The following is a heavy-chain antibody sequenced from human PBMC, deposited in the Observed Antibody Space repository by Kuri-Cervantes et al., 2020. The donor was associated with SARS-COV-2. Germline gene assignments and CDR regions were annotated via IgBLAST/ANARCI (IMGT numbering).Heavy chain of an antibody. CDR3: ARDPGASSSDYFDY. V-gene: IGHV1-2*02. CDR1: GYTFTGYY. Sequence: ASVKVSCKASGYTFTGYYMHWVRQAPGQGLEWMGWINPKSGGTNYAQNFQGRVTMIRGTSISTAYMELSRLRSNDTAVYYCARDPGASSSDYFDYWGQGTPVTVSS. D-gene: IGHD6-6*01. J-gene: IGHJ4*02. CDR2: INPKSGGT.